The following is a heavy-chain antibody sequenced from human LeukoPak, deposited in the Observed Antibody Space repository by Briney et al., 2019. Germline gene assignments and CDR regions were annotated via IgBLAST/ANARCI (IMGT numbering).Heavy chain of an antibody. CDR3: ARGGYGIDI. CDR2: INHSGST. J-gene: IGHJ6*04. V-gene: IGHV4-34*01. CDR1: GGSFSGYY. Sequence: SETLSLTCAVYGGSFSGYYWSWIRQPPGKGLEWIGEINHSGSTNYNPSLKSRVTISVDTSKNQFSLKLSSVTAAATAVYYCARGGYGIDIWGARTTVTVSS.